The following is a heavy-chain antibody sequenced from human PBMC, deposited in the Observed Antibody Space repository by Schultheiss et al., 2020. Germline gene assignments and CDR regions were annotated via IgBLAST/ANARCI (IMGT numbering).Heavy chain of an antibody. J-gene: IGHJ4*02. CDR2: MNPNSGNT. D-gene: IGHD3-22*01. CDR3: ARGEPPGSSGY. V-gene: IGHV1-8*02. Sequence: ASVKVSCKASGYTFTDNYVHWVRQATGQGLEWMGWMNPNSGNTGYAQKFQGRVTMTRNTSISTAYMELSSLRSEDTAVYYCARGEPPGSSGYWGQGTLVTVSS. CDR1: GYTFTDNY.